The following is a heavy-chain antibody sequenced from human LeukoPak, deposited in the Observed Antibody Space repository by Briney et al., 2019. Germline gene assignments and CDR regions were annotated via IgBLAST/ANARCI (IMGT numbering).Heavy chain of an antibody. Sequence: SETLSLTCTVSGGSISSYYWSWIRQPPGKGLEWIGYIYYSGSTNYNPSLKSRVTISVDTSKNQFSLKLSSVTAADTAVCYCARGGIDAFDIWGQGTMVTVSS. V-gene: IGHV4-59*01. CDR2: IYYSGST. CDR3: ARGGIDAFDI. J-gene: IGHJ3*02. D-gene: IGHD3-16*01. CDR1: GGSISSYY.